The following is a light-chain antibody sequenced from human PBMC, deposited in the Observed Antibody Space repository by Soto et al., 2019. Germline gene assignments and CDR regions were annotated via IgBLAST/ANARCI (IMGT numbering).Light chain of an antibody. CDR1: QSISGW. CDR3: QQYNSYSPT. Sequence: DIQMNQSPSTLSASEGDRVNITCRASQSISGWLAWYQQKPGKAPKLLIYDASSLERGVPSRFSGSGSGTEFTLTISSLQPDDFATYYCQQYNSYSPTFGQGTKVDIK. CDR2: DAS. J-gene: IGKJ1*01. V-gene: IGKV1-5*01.